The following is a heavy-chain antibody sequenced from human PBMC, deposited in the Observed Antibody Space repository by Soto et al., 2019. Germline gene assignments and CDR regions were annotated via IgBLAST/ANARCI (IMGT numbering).Heavy chain of an antibody. CDR2: MYYSGST. CDR1: GDSITSSRYY. CDR3: ARHQRRGYSYGYYFDY. Sequence: QLQLQESGPGLVKPSETLSLTCTVSGDSITSSRYYWAWIRQPPGKGLEWIGSMYYSGSTYYNPSLTSRRTISVDTSKNQLSLNLTSVTAADTAVYYCARHQRRGYSYGYYFDYWGQGTLVTVSS. V-gene: IGHV4-39*01. D-gene: IGHD5-18*01. J-gene: IGHJ4*02.